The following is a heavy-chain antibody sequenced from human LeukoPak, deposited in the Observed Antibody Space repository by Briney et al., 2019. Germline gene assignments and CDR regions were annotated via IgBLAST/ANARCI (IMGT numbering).Heavy chain of an antibody. CDR2: ISSSSSYI. D-gene: IGHD6-19*01. Sequence: GGSLRLSCAASGFTFRSYSMNWVRQAPGKGLEWVSSISSSSSYIYYADSVKGRFTISRDNAKNSLYLQMNSLRAEDTAVYYCARSIAVAGTFLDYWGQGTLVTVSS. CDR3: ARSIAVAGTFLDY. V-gene: IGHV3-21*01. CDR1: GFTFRSYS. J-gene: IGHJ4*02.